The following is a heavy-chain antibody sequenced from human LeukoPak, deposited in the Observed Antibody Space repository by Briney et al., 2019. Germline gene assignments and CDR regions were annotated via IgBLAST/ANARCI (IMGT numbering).Heavy chain of an antibody. CDR1: GFTFSSYA. V-gene: IGHV3-23*01. Sequence: LGGSLRLSCAASGFTFSSYAMSWVRQAPGKGLEWVSAISGSGGSTYYADSVKGRFTISRDNSKNTLYLQMNSLRAEDTAVYYCAKFFYDTVAGFYFDYWGQGTLVTVSS. CDR2: ISGSGGST. CDR3: AKFFYDTVAGFYFDY. J-gene: IGHJ4*02. D-gene: IGHD6-19*01.